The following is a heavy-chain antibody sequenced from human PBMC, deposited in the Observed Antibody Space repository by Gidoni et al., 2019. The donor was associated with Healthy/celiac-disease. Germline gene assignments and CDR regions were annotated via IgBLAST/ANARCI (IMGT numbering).Heavy chain of an antibody. CDR1: GFTFRSYS. CDR3: ARVGDSSGYHDAFDI. CDR2: ISSSSSYI. V-gene: IGHV3-21*01. Sequence: EVQLVESGGGLVKPGGSLRLSCAASGFTFRSYSMNWVRQAPGKGLEWVSSISSSSSYIYYADSVKGRFTISRDNAKNSLYLQMNSLRAEDTAVYYCARVGDSSGYHDAFDIWGQGTMVTVSS. J-gene: IGHJ3*02. D-gene: IGHD3-22*01.